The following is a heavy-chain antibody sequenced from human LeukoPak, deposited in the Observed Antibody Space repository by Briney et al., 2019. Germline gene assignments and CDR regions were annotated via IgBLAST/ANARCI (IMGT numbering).Heavy chain of an antibody. V-gene: IGHV1-18*01. CDR1: GYTFSSYG. Sequence: ASVKVSCKASGYTFSSYGVTWVRQAPGQGLEWMGWISTYNGNTNYAQNFQGRVTMTTDTSTSTAYMELRSLRSDDTAVYYCARDGLYGVWYFDLWGRGTLVTVSS. CDR2: ISTYNGNT. CDR3: ARDGLYGVWYFDL. J-gene: IGHJ2*01. D-gene: IGHD4-17*01.